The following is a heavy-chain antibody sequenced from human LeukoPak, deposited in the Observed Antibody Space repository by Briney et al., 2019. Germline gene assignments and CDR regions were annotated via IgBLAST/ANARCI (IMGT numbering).Heavy chain of an antibody. CDR1: GGSISSYY. J-gene: IGHJ5*02. D-gene: IGHD3-10*01. V-gene: IGHV4-4*07. CDR3: ARDYYGSGSPFLDP. Sequence: SETLSLTCTVSGGSISSYYWSWIRQPAGKGLEWIGRIYTSGSTNYNPSLKSRVTMSVDTSKNQFSLKLSSVTAADTAVYYCARDYYGSGSPFLDPWGQGTLVTVSS. CDR2: IYTSGST.